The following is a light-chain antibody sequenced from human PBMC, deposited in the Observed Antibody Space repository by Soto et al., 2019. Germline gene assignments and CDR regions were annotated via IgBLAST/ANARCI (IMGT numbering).Light chain of an antibody. CDR1: SGHSSYA. Sequence: QPVLTQSPSASASLGASVKLTCTLSSGHSSYAIAWHQQQPEKGPRYWMKLNSDGSHSKGDGIPARFSGSSSGAERYLTISSLQSEDEADYYCQTWGTGIQVFGGGTKVTVL. J-gene: IGLJ2*01. V-gene: IGLV4-69*01. CDR3: QTWGTGIQV. CDR2: LNSDGSH.